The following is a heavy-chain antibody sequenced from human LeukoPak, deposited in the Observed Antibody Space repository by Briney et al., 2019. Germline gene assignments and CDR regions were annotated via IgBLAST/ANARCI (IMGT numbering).Heavy chain of an antibody. CDR1: GLSLDDYA. CDR2: ISWNSGTI. D-gene: IGHD1-26*01. CDR3: AKAPRRVVAGTSTYYFDF. J-gene: IGHJ4*02. V-gene: IGHV3-9*01. Sequence: PGGSLRLSCAASGLSLDDYAMHWVRQAPGKGLEWVSGISWNSGTIGYADSVKGRLTVSRDNAKNSLYLQMDSLRAEDTALYFCAKAPRRVVAGTSTYYFDFWGQGTLVTVSS.